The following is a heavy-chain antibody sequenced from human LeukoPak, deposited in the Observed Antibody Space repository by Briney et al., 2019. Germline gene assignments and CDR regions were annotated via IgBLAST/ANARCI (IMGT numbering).Heavy chain of an antibody. Sequence: ASVKVSCKASGYTFTSYGISWVRQAPGQGLEWMGWISPYIGKTNYAQKLQGRVTMTTDTSTSTAYMELRSLRSEDTAVYYCARDGLDCGGDCSYYFDYWGQGTLVTVSS. CDR2: ISPYIGKT. CDR3: ARDGLDCGGDCSYYFDY. D-gene: IGHD2-21*02. J-gene: IGHJ4*02. CDR1: GYTFTSYG. V-gene: IGHV1-18*01.